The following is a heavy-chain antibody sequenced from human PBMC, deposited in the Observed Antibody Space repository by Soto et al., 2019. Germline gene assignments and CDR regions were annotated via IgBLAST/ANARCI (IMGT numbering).Heavy chain of an antibody. CDR1: GFTVSTKY. CDR3: ARDPWAADY. CDR2: IYSGGST. D-gene: IGHD3-16*01. J-gene: IGHJ4*02. Sequence: EVQLVESGGGLVQPGGSLRLSCAASGFTVSTKYMSWVLQAPGKGLEWVSVIYSGGSTFYADSVRGRFTISRDNSKNTVNLKMNSLRAEDTAVYYCARDPWAADYWGQGTLVTVSS. V-gene: IGHV3-66*01.